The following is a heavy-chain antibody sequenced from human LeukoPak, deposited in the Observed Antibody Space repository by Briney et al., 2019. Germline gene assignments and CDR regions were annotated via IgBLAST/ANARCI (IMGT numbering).Heavy chain of an antibody. CDR3: AKGSYYDSSGFYREYYFDY. CDR1: RFTFSSYA. J-gene: IGHJ4*02. V-gene: IGHV3-23*01. Sequence: GGSLRLSCAASRFTFSSYAMSWVRQAPGKGLEWVSSISGSGGSTYYADSVKGRITISRDNSKNTLYLQMNSLRAEDTAVYYCAKGSYYDSSGFYREYYFDYWGQGTLVTVSS. CDR2: ISGSGGST. D-gene: IGHD3-22*01.